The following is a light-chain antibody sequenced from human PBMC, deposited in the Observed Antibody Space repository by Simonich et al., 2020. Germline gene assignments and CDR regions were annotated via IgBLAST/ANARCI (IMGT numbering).Light chain of an antibody. V-gene: IGKV4-1*01. CDR3: QQYYSTRT. CDR2: WES. CDR1: QSVLYISNNMNY. J-gene: IGKJ1*01. Sequence: DIVMTQSPDSLAVSLGERATINCKSSQSVLYISNNMNYLAWYQQKPGQPPKLLIYWESTRESGVPDRFSGSGSGTDFTLTISSLQAEDVAVYYCQQYYSTRTFGQGTKVEIK.